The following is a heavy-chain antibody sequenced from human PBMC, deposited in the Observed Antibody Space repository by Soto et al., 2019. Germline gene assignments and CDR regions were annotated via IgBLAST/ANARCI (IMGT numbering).Heavy chain of an antibody. V-gene: IGHV4-39*01. CDR3: ARHRRYGDYPYYYYYMDV. J-gene: IGHJ6*03. CDR2: IYYSGST. CDR1: GGSISSSTYY. D-gene: IGHD4-17*01. Sequence: PSETLSLTCTVSGGSISSSTYYWGWIRQPPGKGLEWIGSIYYSGSTYYNPSLKSRVTISVDTSKNQFSLKLSSVTAADTAAYYCARHRRYGDYPYYYYYMDVWGKGT.